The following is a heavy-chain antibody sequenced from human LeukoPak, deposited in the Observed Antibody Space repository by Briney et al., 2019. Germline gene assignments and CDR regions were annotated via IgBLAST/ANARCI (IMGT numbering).Heavy chain of an antibody. CDR2: IYPGDSDT. V-gene: IGHV5-51*01. D-gene: IGHD3-3*01. J-gene: IGHJ4*02. CDR1: GYSFTSYW. Sequence: GESLKISCKGSGYSFTSYWIGWVRQMPGKGLEWMGIIYPGDSDTRYSPSFQGQVTISADKSINTAYLQWSSLKASDTAMYYCARQQSYDFWSGYSPFDYWGQGTLVTVSS. CDR3: ARQQSYDFWSGYSPFDY.